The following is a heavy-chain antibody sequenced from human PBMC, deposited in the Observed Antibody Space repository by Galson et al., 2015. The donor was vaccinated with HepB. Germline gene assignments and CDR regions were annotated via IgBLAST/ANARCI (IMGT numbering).Heavy chain of an antibody. J-gene: IGHJ4*02. CDR1: GYTFTSYD. CDR3: ARVVDYYGSGSFDY. V-gene: IGHV1-8*01. Sequence: SVKVSCKASGYTFTSYDINWVRQATGQGLEWMGWMNPNSGNTGYAQKFQGRVTMTRNTSISTAYMELSSLRSEDTAVYYCARVVDYYGSGSFDYWGQGTLVTVSS. CDR2: MNPNSGNT. D-gene: IGHD3-10*01.